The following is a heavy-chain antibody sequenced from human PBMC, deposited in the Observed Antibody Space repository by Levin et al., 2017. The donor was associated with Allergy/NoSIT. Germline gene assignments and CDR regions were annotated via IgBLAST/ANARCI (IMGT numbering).Heavy chain of an antibody. J-gene: IGHJ4*02. CDR1: GGSISSYY. CDR2: IYTSGST. D-gene: IGHD3-9*01. V-gene: IGHV4-4*07. Sequence: GSLRLSCTVSGGSISSYYWSWIRQPAGKGLEWIGRIYTSGSTNYNPSLKSRVTMSVDTSKNQFSLKLSSVTAADTAVYYCARAYYDILTGYWAFDYWGQGTLVTVSS. CDR3: ARAYYDILTGYWAFDY.